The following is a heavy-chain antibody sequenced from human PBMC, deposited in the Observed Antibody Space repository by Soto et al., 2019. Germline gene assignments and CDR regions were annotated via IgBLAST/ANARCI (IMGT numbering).Heavy chain of an antibody. V-gene: IGHV3-30*18. CDR1: GFTFSSYG. J-gene: IGHJ4*02. CDR2: ISYDGSNK. Sequence: QVQLVESEGGVVQPGRSLRLSCAASGFTFSSYGMHWVRQAPGKGLEWVAVISYDGSNKYYADSVKGRFTISRDNSKNTLYLQMNSLRAEDTAAYYCAKDHDSPQLTYYFDYWGQGTLVTVSS. D-gene: IGHD2-2*01. CDR3: AKDHDSPQLTYYFDY.